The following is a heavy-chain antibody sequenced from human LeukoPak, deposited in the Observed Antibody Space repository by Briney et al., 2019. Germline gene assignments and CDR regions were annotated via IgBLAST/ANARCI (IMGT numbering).Heavy chain of an antibody. D-gene: IGHD6-19*01. CDR2: ISSSSSTI. J-gene: IGHJ3*02. CDR3: ARVFGQWLARDAFDI. Sequence: GGSLRLSCSASGFTFSSYSMNWVRQAPGKGLEWLSYISSSSSTIYYADSVKGRFTISRDNAKNSLYLQMNSLRAEDTAVYYCARVFGQWLARDAFDIWGQGTMVTVSS. CDR1: GFTFSSYS. V-gene: IGHV3-48*04.